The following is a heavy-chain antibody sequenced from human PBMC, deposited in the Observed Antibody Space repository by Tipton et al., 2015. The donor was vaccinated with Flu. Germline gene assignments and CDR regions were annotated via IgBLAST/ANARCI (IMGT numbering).Heavy chain of an antibody. Sequence: GLVKPSETLSLTCTVSGGSLSSFYWTWIRQPAGKGLEWIGRIYSSGITNYNPSFKSRVSMSVDTSKTQFSLDLSSVTAADTAMYYCARGSGSGTHVMFDYWGQGTLVTVSS. V-gene: IGHV4-4*07. CDR2: IYSSGIT. D-gene: IGHD3-10*01. J-gene: IGHJ4*02. CDR1: GGSLSSFY. CDR3: ARGSGSGTHVMFDY.